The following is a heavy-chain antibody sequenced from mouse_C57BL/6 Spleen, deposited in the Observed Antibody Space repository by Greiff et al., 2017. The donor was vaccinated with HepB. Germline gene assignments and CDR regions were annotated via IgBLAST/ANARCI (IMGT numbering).Heavy chain of an antibody. Sequence: EVQRVESGEGLVKPGGSLKLSCAASGFTFSSYAMSWVRQTPEKRLEWVAYISSGGDYIYYADTVKGRFTIFRDNARNTLYLQMSSLKSEDTAMYYCTRDDTTVPDWYFDVWGTGTTVTVSS. CDR1: GFTFSSYA. D-gene: IGHD1-1*01. V-gene: IGHV5-9-1*02. CDR3: TRDDTTVPDWYFDV. CDR2: ISSGGDYI. J-gene: IGHJ1*03.